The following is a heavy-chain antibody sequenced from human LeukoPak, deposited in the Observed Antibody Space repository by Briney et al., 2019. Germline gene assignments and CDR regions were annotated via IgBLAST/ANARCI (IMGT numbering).Heavy chain of an antibody. CDR1: GFTFSSYA. D-gene: IGHD4-17*01. J-gene: IGHJ4*02. Sequence: GRSLRLSCAASGFTFSSYAMHWVRQAPGKGLEWVAVISYDGSNKYYADSVKGRFTISRDNSKNTLDLQMNSLRAEDTAVYYCARERRGITTVTNPFDYWGQGTLVTVSS. CDR2: ISYDGSNK. CDR3: ARERRGITTVTNPFDY. V-gene: IGHV3-30*04.